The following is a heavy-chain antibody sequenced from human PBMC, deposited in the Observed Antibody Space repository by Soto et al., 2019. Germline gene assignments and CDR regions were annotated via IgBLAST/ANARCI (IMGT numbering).Heavy chain of an antibody. CDR3: VTGWSEY. J-gene: IGHJ4*02. CDR2: MNPDGSDR. Sequence: PGGSLRLSCVVSEFTFSSCWMHWVRQGPGKGLVWVSRMNPDGSDRNYADSVKGRFTTSRDNAKNMLYLQMNSLRAEDTALYYCVTGWSEYGGQGTLVTGSA. CDR1: EFTFSSCW. D-gene: IGHD2-15*01. V-gene: IGHV3-74*01.